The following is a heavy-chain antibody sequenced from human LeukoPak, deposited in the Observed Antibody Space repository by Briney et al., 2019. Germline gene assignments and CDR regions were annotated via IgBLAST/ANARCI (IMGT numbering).Heavy chain of an antibody. J-gene: IGHJ4*02. CDR3: ARVGGYYYDSSGYYYFDY. D-gene: IGHD3-22*01. V-gene: IGHV4-30-2*01. CDR2: IYHSGST. Sequence: PSETLSLTCTVSGGSISSGGYYWSWIRQPPGKGLEWIGYIYHSGSTYYNPSLKSRVTISVDRSKNQFSLKLSSVTAADTAVYYCARVGGYYYDSSGYYYFDYRGRGTLVTVSS. CDR1: GGSISSGGYY.